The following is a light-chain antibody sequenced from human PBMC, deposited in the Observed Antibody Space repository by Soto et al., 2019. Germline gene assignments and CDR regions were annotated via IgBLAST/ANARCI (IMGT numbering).Light chain of an antibody. CDR2: EGI. CDR3: CSYVGATTDV. J-gene: IGLJ1*01. CDR1: SSNIGCDNV. V-gene: IGLV2-23*01. Sequence: QSALTQPASVSGSPGQSITISCSGTSSNIGCDNVVPWYQQHPGKAPKVIVYEGIKRPSAVSDRFSGSTSGSTASLTISGLQAEVEAEYDCCSYVGATTDVFGSGTKVTVL.